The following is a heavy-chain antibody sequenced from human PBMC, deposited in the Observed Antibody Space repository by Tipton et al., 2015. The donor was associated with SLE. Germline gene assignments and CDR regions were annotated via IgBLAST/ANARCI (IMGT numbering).Heavy chain of an antibody. Sequence: SLRLSYAASEFTVSSNYMNWVRQAPEKGLEWVSVIYSGGSTSYADSVKGRFTISRDNSKNTLYLQMNSLRAEDTAVYYCASGHYDFWSHYPNYYYAMDVWGQGTTVTVSS. J-gene: IGHJ6*02. CDR2: IYSGGST. CDR3: ASGHYDFWSHYPNYYYAMDV. CDR1: EFTVSSNY. D-gene: IGHD3-3*01. V-gene: IGHV3-66*01.